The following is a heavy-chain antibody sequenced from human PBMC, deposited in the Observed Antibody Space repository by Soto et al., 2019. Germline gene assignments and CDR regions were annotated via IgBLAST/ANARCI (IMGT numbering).Heavy chain of an antibody. CDR2: IYHSGST. CDR1: GGSISSGGYS. D-gene: IGHD5-18*01. J-gene: IGHJ4*02. CDR3: ARVGDRAMAVSD. Sequence: SETLSLTCAVSGGSISSGGYSWSWIRQPPGKGLEWIGYIYHSGSTYYNPSLKSRVTISVDTSKNQFSLKLSSVTAADTAVYYCARVGDRAMAVSDWGQGTLVTVSS. V-gene: IGHV4-30-2*05.